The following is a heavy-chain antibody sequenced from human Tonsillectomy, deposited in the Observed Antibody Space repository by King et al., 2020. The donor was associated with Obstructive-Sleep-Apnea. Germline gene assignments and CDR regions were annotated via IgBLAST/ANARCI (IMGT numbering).Heavy chain of an antibody. Sequence: VQLVESGGGLVKPGGSLRLSCAASGFTFSDYYMSWIRQAPGKGLEWVSYISSSGSTIYYADSVKGRFTISRDNAKNSLYLQMNSLRAEDTAVYYCARVPFDLVGAYNYYYSGMDVWGQGTTVTVSS. V-gene: IGHV3-11*01. J-gene: IGHJ6*02. CDR1: GFTFSDYY. CDR3: ARVPFDLVGAYNYYYSGMDV. D-gene: IGHD1-26*01. CDR2: ISSSGSTI.